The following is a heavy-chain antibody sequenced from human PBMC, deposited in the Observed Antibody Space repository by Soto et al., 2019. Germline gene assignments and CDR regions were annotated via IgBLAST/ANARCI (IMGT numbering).Heavy chain of an antibody. V-gene: IGHV4-34*01. D-gene: IGHD3-10*01. CDR2: INHSGST. J-gene: IGHJ6*02. CDR3: ARGRRGGSKYYYYYGRDV. CDR1: GGSFSGYY. Sequence: PSETMSLTCAVYGGSFSGYYWSWIRQPPGKGLEWMGEINHSGSTNYDPSLKSRVTISVDTSKTQFSLKLSSVTAADTAGYYCARGRRGGSKYYYYYGRDVWGQGTTVTVSS.